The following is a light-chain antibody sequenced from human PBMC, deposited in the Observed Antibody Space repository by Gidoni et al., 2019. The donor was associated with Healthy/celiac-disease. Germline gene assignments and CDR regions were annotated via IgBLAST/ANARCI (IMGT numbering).Light chain of an antibody. J-gene: IGLJ3*02. CDR2: SNN. Sequence: QSVLPQPPSASGTPVQRVTISCSGRSSNSGSNTVNWYQQLPGTAPKLLIYSNNQRPSGVPDRFSGSKSGTSASLAISGLQPEDEADYYCAAWDDSLNGWVFGGGTKLTVL. V-gene: IGLV1-44*01. CDR3: AAWDDSLNGWV. CDR1: SSNSGSNT.